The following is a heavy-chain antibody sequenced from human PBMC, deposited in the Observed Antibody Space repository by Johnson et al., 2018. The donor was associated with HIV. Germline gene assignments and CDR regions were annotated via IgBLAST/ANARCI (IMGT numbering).Heavy chain of an antibody. CDR2: ISYDGSNK. CDR1: GFTFSSYG. J-gene: IGHJ3*02. Sequence: VQLVESGGGVVQPGRSLRLSCAASGFTFSSYGMHWVRQAPGKGLEWVAVISYDGSNKYYADSVKGRFTISRDNSKNTLYLQMNSLRAEDTAVYYCAKVGIAAAEGAFDIWGQGTMVTVSS. CDR3: AKVGIAAAEGAFDI. D-gene: IGHD6-13*01. V-gene: IGHV3-30*19.